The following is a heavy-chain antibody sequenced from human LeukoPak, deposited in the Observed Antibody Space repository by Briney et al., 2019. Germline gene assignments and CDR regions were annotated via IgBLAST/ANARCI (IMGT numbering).Heavy chain of an antibody. J-gene: IGHJ4*02. CDR2: IKQDGSEK. D-gene: IGHD2-21*02. Sequence: PGGSLRLSCAASGFTFSSYWMSWVRQAPGKGLEWVAHIKQDGSEKNYVDSVKGRFTISRDNAKSSLLLQMDGLRAEDTAVYYCARDKVTGDSYFDYWGQGILVTVSS. CDR1: GFTFSSYW. CDR3: ARDKVTGDSYFDY. V-gene: IGHV3-7*01.